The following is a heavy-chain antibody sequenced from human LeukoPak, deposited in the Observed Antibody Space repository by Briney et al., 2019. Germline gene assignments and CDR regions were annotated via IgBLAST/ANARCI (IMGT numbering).Heavy chain of an antibody. J-gene: IGHJ5*02. Sequence: SETLTLICTVSGGSISRSSYYWGWIRPPPGKGLEWIGSIYYSRSTYYNPSLKSRVTISVDTSKNQFSLKLSSVTAADTAVYYCARHLVGHYDILTGYRPPSWFDPWGQGTLVTVSS. CDR2: IYYSRST. CDR3: ARHLVGHYDILTGYRPPSWFDP. CDR1: GGSISRSSYY. D-gene: IGHD3-9*01. V-gene: IGHV4-39*01.